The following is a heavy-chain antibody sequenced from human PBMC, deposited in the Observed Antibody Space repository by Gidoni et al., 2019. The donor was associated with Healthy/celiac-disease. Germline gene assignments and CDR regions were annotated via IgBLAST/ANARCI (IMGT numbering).Heavy chain of an antibody. J-gene: IGHJ6*02. V-gene: IGHV4-61*02. D-gene: IGHD2-15*01. CDR2: IYTSGST. Sequence: QVQLQESGPGLVKPSQTLSLTCTVSGGSISSGSYYWSWIRQPAGKGLEWIGRIYTSGSTNYNPSLKSRVTISVDTSKNQFSLKLSSVTAADTAVYYCAREGIEEGYGMDVWGQGTTVTVSS. CDR1: GGSISSGSYY. CDR3: AREGIEEGYGMDV.